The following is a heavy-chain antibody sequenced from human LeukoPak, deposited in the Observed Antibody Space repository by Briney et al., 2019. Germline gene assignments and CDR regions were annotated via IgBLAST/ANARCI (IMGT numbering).Heavy chain of an antibody. Sequence: PSETLSLTCTVSGGSISSYYWSWIRQPPGKGLEWIGYIYTSGSTNYNPSLKSRVTMSVDTSKNQFSLKLSSVTAADTAVYYCARCIAVAAFFDYWGQGTLVTVSS. CDR1: GGSISSYY. J-gene: IGHJ4*02. V-gene: IGHV4-4*08. CDR3: ARCIAVAAFFDY. CDR2: IYTSGST. D-gene: IGHD6-19*01.